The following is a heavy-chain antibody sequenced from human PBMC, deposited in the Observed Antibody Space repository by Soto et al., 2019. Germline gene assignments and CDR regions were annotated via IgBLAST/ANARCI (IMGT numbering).Heavy chain of an antibody. CDR3: AKGAVAGTPTSYYYSGMDV. J-gene: IGHJ6*02. V-gene: IGHV1-69*12. CDR2: IIPIFGTV. D-gene: IGHD6-19*01. Sequence: QVQLLQSGAEVKKPGSSVRVSCEASGGTFRTYAISWVRQAPGQGLEWMGEIIPIFGTVNYAQKFQGRVTITEDESTTTVYMDLRSLRSEDTAVYYCAKGAVAGTPTSYYYSGMDVWGQGTTVTVSS. CDR1: GGTFRTYA.